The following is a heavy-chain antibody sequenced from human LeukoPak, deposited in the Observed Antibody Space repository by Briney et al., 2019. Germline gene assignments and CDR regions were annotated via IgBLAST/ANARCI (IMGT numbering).Heavy chain of an antibody. CDR2: IYHSGST. D-gene: IGHD1-20*01. J-gene: IGHJ5*02. Sequence: SETPSLTCAVSGYSISSGYYWGWIRQPPGKGLGWIGSIYHSGSTYYNPPLKSRVTISVDTSKNQFSLKLSSVTAADTAVYYCARNRITGTSENWFDPWGQGTLVTVSS. CDR3: ARNRITGTSENWFDP. CDR1: GYSISSGYY. V-gene: IGHV4-38-2*01.